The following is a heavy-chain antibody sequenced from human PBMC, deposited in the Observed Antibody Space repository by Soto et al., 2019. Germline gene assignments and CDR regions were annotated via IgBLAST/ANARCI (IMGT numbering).Heavy chain of an antibody. D-gene: IGHD3-10*01. J-gene: IGHJ4*02. Sequence: GGSLRLSCAASGFTFSNYGMHWVRQAPGKGLEWLTIIWYDGGNKFYADSVKGRFTISRDNSNNTLYLQMNGLRAEDTAVYYCARHSSGSGSYFLDYGGQGTLVTVSS. CDR2: IWYDGGNK. CDR3: ARHSSGSGSYFLDY. V-gene: IGHV3-33*01. CDR1: GFTFSNYG.